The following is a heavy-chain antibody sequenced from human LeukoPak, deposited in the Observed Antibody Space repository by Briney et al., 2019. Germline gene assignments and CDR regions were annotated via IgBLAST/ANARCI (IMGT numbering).Heavy chain of an antibody. Sequence: GGSLRLSCAASGFTFSRYGMHWVRQAPGKGLEWVAFIQNDGSNKYYADSVKGRFAISRDSSKNTLFMQMNSLRAEDTALYYCARKSASGNYPLDYWGQGTLVTVSS. CDR1: GFTFSRYG. CDR2: IQNDGSNK. D-gene: IGHD3-10*01. V-gene: IGHV3-30*02. CDR3: ARKSASGNYPLDY. J-gene: IGHJ4*02.